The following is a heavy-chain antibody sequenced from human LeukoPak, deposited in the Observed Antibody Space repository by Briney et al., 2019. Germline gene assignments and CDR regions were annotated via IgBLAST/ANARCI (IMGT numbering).Heavy chain of an antibody. Sequence: SETLSLTCTVSGGSISSYYWSWIRQPPGKGLEWIGYIYYSGGTNYNPSLKSRVSISVDTSKNQFSLKLSSVTAADTAVYYCARAGEGSSGYFSFDYWGQGTLVTVSS. CDR2: IYYSGGT. CDR1: GGSISSYY. D-gene: IGHD3-22*01. CDR3: ARAGEGSSGYFSFDY. V-gene: IGHV4-59*01. J-gene: IGHJ4*02.